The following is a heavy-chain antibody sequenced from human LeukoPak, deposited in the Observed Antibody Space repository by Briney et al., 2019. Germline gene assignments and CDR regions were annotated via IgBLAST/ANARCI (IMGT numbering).Heavy chain of an antibody. CDR1: GGSISSYY. CDR3: ARENSGSYRQFDY. CDR2: IYPSGST. Sequence: SETLSLTCTVSGGSISSYYWTWIPQPAGKGLEWIGRIYPSGSTNYNPSLKSRVTMSVDTSKNQFSLKLNSVTAADTAAYYCARENSGSYRQFDYWGQGTLVSVSS. V-gene: IGHV4-4*07. J-gene: IGHJ4*02. D-gene: IGHD1-26*01.